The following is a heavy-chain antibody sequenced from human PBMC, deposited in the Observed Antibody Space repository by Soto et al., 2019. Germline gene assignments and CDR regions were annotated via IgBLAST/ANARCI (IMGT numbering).Heavy chain of an antibody. CDR2: IFPDDSDT. CDR1: GYNFPTYW. J-gene: IGHJ4*02. V-gene: IGHV5-51*01. Sequence: PGDSLTISCKVSGYNFPTYWIGWVRQMPGKGLEWMGLIFPDDSDTRYSPSFQGQVTISADKSISTAYLQWNSLKASDTAMYYCAIPRDYGGNSADFWGQGTLVNVSS. CDR3: AIPRDYGGNSADF. D-gene: IGHD4-17*01.